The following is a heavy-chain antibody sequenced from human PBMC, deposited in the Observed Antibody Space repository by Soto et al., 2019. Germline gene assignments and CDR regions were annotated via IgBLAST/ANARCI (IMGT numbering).Heavy chain of an antibody. CDR1: GYSFTSYW. Sequence: GESLKISCKGSGYSFTSYWISWVRQMPGKGLEWMGRIDPSDSYTNYSPSFQGHVTISADKSISTAYLQWSSLKASDTAMYYCARQGGYEATTGINYYYGMDVWGQGTTVTVSS. J-gene: IGHJ6*02. CDR3: ARQGGYEATTGINYYYGMDV. V-gene: IGHV5-10-1*01. D-gene: IGHD5-12*01. CDR2: IDPSDSYT.